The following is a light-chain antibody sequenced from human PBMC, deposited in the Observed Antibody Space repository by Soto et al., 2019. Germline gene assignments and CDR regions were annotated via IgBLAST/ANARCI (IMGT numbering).Light chain of an antibody. J-gene: IGKJ4*01. Sequence: EIVLTQSPGTLSLSPGERATLSCRASQSVSTRLAWYQHKPGQSPRLLISGATTGATGIPPRFSASGSGTDFTLTVNSLQSEDIAVYYCQQYHNWPVTFGGGTKVDIK. V-gene: IGKV3-15*01. CDR1: QSVSTR. CDR3: QQYHNWPVT. CDR2: GAT.